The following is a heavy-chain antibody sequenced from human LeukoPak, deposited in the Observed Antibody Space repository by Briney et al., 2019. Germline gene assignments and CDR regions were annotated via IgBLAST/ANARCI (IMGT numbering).Heavy chain of an antibody. J-gene: IGHJ6*03. CDR2: ISAYNGNT. CDR3: ARGVPYSYARNLYYYDSSGYVDIAYYYNMDV. V-gene: IGHV1-18*01. D-gene: IGHD3-22*01. Sequence: GASVKVSCKASGYTFTSYGISWVRQAPGQGLEWMGWISAYNGNTNYAQKLQGRVTITADKSTSTAYMELSSLRSEDTAVYYCARGVPYSYARNLYYYDSSGYVDIAYYYNMDVWGKGTTVTVSS. CDR1: GYTFTSYG.